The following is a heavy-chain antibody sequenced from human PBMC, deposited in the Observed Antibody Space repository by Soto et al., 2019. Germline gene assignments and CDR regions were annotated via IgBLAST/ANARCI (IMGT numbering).Heavy chain of an antibody. CDR2: INHSGST. D-gene: IGHD3-3*01. CDR1: GGSFSGYY. V-gene: IGHV4-34*01. Sequence: SETLSLTCAVYGGSFSGYYWSWIRQPPGKGLEWIGEINHSGSTNYNPSLKSRVTISVDTSKNQFSLKLSSVTAADTAVYYCARGGLRFLEWFNYYYGMDVWGQGTTVTVSS. J-gene: IGHJ6*02. CDR3: ARGGLRFLEWFNYYYGMDV.